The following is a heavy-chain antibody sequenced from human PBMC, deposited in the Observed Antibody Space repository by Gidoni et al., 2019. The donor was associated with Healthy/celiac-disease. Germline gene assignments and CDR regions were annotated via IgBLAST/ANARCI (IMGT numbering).Heavy chain of an antibody. D-gene: IGHD2-2*01. Sequence: QVQLQESGPGLVKPSPTLSLTCSVSGASIGSGNYYRSWVRQPAGKGLEWIGRIHTSGSTNYNPSLESRVTISVDTSMNQFSLKLNSVTAADTAVYYCARGMTPAYWGQGTLVIVSS. CDR3: ARGMTPAY. CDR2: IHTSGST. J-gene: IGHJ4*02. CDR1: GASIGSGNYY. V-gene: IGHV4-61*02.